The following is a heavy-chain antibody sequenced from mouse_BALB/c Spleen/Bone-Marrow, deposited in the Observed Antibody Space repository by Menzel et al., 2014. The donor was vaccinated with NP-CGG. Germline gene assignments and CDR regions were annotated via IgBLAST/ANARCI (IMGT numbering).Heavy chain of an antibody. CDR1: GFNIKDYY. CDR3: ARHYYGTSYVGYFDY. D-gene: IGHD1-1*01. Sequence: VQLQQSGAELVRPGALVKLSCKASGFNIKDYYMHWVKQRPEQGLEWIGWIDPENGNTIYDPKFQGKASITAGTSSNTAYLQLSSLTSEDTAVYYCARHYYGTSYVGYFDYWGQGTTLTVSS. J-gene: IGHJ2*01. V-gene: IGHV14-1*02. CDR2: IDPENGNT.